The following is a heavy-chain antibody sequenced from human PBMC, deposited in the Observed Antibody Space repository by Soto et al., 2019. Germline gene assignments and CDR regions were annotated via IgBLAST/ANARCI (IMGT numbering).Heavy chain of an antibody. CDR2: IYYSGST. V-gene: IGHV4-30-4*01. CDR1: GGSLSSGNYY. CDR3: ARERPDGARLDP. J-gene: IGHJ5*02. D-gene: IGHD6-6*01. Sequence: PAETLAVTCSISGGSLSSGNYYWSWIRQPPGKGLEWIGYIYYSGSTYYNPSLKSRVTISVDTSKNQFSLKLSSVTAADTAVYYCARERPDGARLDPWGQGTLVTVSS.